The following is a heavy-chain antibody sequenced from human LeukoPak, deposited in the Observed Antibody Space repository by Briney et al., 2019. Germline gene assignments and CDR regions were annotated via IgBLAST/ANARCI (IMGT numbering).Heavy chain of an antibody. J-gene: IGHJ4*02. Sequence: PSETLSLTCTVSGVSMGSYYWNWIRQPAGKGLEWIGRIHGSGATIYNPSLKSRVTMSVDTSKNQFSLKLTAVTAADTAVYYCARIEDSDYYFSGSYYRDWGQGTLVTVSS. CDR2: IHGSGAT. V-gene: IGHV4-4*07. D-gene: IGHD3-10*01. CDR3: ARIEDSDYYFSGSYYRD. CDR1: GVSMGSYY.